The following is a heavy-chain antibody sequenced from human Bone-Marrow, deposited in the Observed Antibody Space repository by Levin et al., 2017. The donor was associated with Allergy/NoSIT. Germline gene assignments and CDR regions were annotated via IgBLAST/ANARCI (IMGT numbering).Heavy chain of an antibody. Sequence: GESLKISCKASGYTFTSYDINWVRQATGQGLEWMGWMNPNSGNTGYAQKFQGRVTMTRNTSISTAYMELSSLRSEDTAVYYCARGPTKPRGNWLVLMVYARRNYFDYWGQGTLVTVSS. J-gene: IGHJ4*02. D-gene: IGHD2-8*01. CDR2: MNPNSGNT. CDR3: ARGPTKPRGNWLVLMVYARRNYFDY. V-gene: IGHV1-8*01. CDR1: GYTFTSYD.